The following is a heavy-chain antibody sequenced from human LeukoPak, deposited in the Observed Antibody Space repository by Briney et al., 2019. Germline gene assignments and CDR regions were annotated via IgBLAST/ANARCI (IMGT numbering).Heavy chain of an antibody. CDR1: GGSFSGYY. V-gene: IGHV4-34*01. CDR2: INESGST. J-gene: IGHJ4*02. CDR3: ARGPNRYYFDY. D-gene: IGHD2/OR15-2a*01. Sequence: SETLSLTCGVSGGSFSGYYWSWIRQSPGKGLEWIGEINESGSTDYNPSLMSRVTISLDTSKNQFSLKLSSVTAADTAVYYCARGPNRYYFDYWGQGTLVTVSS.